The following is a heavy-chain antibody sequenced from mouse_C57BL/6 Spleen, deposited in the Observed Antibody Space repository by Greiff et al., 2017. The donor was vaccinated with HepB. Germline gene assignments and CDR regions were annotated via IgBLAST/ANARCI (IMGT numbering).Heavy chain of an antibody. CDR2: IDPSDSYT. CDR3: ARNSNYRYYAMDD. Sequence: QVQLQQPGAELVKPGASVKLSCKASGYTFTSYWMQWVKQRPGQGLEWIGEIDPSDSYTNYNQKFKGKATLTVDTSSSTAYMQLSSLTSEDSAVYHCARNSNYRYYAMDDWGQGTSVTVSS. D-gene: IGHD2-5*01. CDR1: GYTFTSYW. V-gene: IGHV1-50*01. J-gene: IGHJ4*01.